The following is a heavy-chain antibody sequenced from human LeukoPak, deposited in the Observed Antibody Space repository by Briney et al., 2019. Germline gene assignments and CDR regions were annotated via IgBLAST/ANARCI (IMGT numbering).Heavy chain of an antibody. CDR3: ARDSLYCSSTSCYPHYYFDY. Sequence: GASVKVSCKASGYTFTRYGISWVRQAPGQGLEWMGWINPNSGGTNYAQKFQGRVTMTRDTSNSTAYMELSRLRSDDTAVYYCARDSLYCSSTSCYPHYYFDYWGQGTLVTVSS. D-gene: IGHD2-2*01. CDR1: GYTFTRYG. J-gene: IGHJ4*02. CDR2: INPNSGGT. V-gene: IGHV1-2*02.